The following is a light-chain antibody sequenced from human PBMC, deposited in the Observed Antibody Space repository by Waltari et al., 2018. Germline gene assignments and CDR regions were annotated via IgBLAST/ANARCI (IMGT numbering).Light chain of an antibody. CDR1: QSVSSTN. V-gene: IGKV3-20*01. J-gene: IGKJ2*01. Sequence: VVLTQSPDTLSLSPGESAALSCRASQSVSSTNVAWYRQKPGHAPSLLIYGAYFRAPGVPDRFSGSGSATDFTLTISRLEAEDFALYDGHQYGTSPFTFGRGTKLQIK. CDR3: HQYGTSPFT. CDR2: GAY.